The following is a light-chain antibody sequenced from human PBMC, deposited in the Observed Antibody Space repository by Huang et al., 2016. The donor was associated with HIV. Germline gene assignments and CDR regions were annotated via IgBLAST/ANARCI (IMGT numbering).Light chain of an antibody. CDR2: DAS. J-gene: IGKJ4*01. Sequence: EIVLTQSPVTLSLSPGERATLSCRASQSVSSYLAWYHQKPGQAPRLLIYDASNRATGIPARFSGSGSGTDFTLTISSLEPEDFAVYYCQQRSSWLTFGGGTAVEI. CDR3: QQRSSWLT. V-gene: IGKV3-11*01. CDR1: QSVSSY.